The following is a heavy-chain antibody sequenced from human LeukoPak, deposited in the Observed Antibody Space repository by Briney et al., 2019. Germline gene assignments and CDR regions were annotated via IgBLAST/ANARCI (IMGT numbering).Heavy chain of an antibody. CDR1: GFTFSNHA. J-gene: IGHJ4*02. Sequence: GASVRLSCVASGFTFSNHAMNWVRQAPGEGLEWVSVISGGSENSYYADSVKGRFTISRDNSKNTIYLQMNSLGAEDTAVYYCVKGLRSYGYSHFDYWGQGSLVTVSS. CDR2: ISGGSENS. V-gene: IGHV3-23*01. CDR3: VKGLRSYGYSHFDY. D-gene: IGHD5-18*01.